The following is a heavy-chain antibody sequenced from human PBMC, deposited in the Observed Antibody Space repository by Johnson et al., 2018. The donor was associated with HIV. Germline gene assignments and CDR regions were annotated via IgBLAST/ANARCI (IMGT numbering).Heavy chain of an antibody. CDR2: ISSSGSTI. J-gene: IGHJ3*02. Sequence: QMLLVESGGGVVKPGWSLRLSCAASGFTFSDYYMSWIRQAPGKGLEWISYISSSGSTIYYADSVKGRFTISRDNSKNTLYLQMNSLRAEDTAVCYCARDDGGGGDAFDIWGQGTMVTVSS. V-gene: IGHV3-11*04. CDR1: GFTFSDYY. CDR3: ARDDGGGGDAFDI. D-gene: IGHD2-15*01.